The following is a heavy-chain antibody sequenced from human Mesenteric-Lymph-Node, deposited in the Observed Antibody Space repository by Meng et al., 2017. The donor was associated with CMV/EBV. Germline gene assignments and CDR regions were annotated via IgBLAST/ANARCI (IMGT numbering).Heavy chain of an antibody. CDR1: GYSFTSYW. V-gene: IGHV5-10-1*01. J-gene: IGHJ4*02. CDR3: ARQTYTGYDHSEH. D-gene: IGHD5-12*01. Sequence: CKGSGYSFTSYWISWVRQMPGKGLEWMGRIDPSDSYTNYSPSFQGHVTISADKSISTAYLQWSSLKASDTAMYYCARQTYTGYDHSEHWGQGTLVTVSS. CDR2: IDPSDSYT.